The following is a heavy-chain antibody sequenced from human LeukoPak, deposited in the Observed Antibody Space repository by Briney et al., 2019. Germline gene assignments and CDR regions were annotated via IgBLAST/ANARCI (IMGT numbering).Heavy chain of an antibody. Sequence: PGGSLRLTCAASGFTFSSYSMNWIRQAPGKGLEWVSSIYSSSSYKYYPDSVRGGFTISRDNAKNSLYMQMNILRAEAAAVYYCARDPPFIIGTTFFDYWGQGTLVTVSS. J-gene: IGHJ4*02. D-gene: IGHD1-20*01. CDR1: GFTFSSYS. V-gene: IGHV3-21*01. CDR2: IYSSSSYK. CDR3: ARDPPFIIGTTFFDY.